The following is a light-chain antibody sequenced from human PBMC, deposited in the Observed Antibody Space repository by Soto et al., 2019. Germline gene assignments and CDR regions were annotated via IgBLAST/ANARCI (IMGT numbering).Light chain of an antibody. Sequence: QSALTQPASVSGSPGQSITISCTGTSSDVGGYNYVAWFQQHPGKAPKLIIYDVSNRPSGVSNRFSGSKSGNTASLTISGLQTEDEADYYCSSYTSTSTLFGGGTKLT. CDR2: DVS. V-gene: IGLV2-14*01. CDR1: SSDVGGYNY. CDR3: SSYTSTSTL. J-gene: IGLJ2*01.